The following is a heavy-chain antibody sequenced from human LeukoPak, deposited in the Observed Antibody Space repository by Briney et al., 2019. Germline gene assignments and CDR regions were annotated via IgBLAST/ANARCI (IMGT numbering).Heavy chain of an antibody. CDR2: ISSSSRYI. V-gene: IGHV3-21*01. J-gene: IGHJ4*02. D-gene: IGHD3-10*01. CDR1: GFTFSTYS. CDR3: AKDRRAGSYDY. Sequence: GGSLRLSCSASGFTFSTYSMNWVRQAPGKGLEWVSSISSSSRYIYYADSVKGRFTISRDNAKNSLYLQMNSLRAEDTAVYYCAKDRRAGSYDYWGQGTLVTVSS.